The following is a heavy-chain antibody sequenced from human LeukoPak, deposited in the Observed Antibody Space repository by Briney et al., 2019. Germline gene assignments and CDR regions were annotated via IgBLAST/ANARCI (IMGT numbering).Heavy chain of an antibody. V-gene: IGHV3-74*01. CDR2: INSDGSST. Sequence: GGSLRLSCAASGFTFSSYWMHWVRQAPGKGLVWVSRINSDGSSTSYAESVKGRFTISRDNAKNTLYLQMNSLRAEDTAVYYCARAPSGSYYEPANWFDPWGQGTLVTVSS. CDR3: ARAPSGSYYEPANWFDP. CDR1: GFTFSSYW. J-gene: IGHJ5*02. D-gene: IGHD1-26*01.